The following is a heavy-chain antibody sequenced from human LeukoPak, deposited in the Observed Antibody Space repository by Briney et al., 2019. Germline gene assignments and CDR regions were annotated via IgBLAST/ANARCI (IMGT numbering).Heavy chain of an antibody. J-gene: IGHJ4*02. CDR3: ATSPVISRD. V-gene: IGHV3-74*01. CDR1: GFSFSEYW. Sequence: PGGSLRLSCAASGFSFSEYWMHWVRQAPGKGLEWVSRINNDGRRITYADSVKGRFTISRDNAKNTLYLQMSSLRVEDTAVYYCATSPVISRDWGQGTLVTVSS. D-gene: IGHD3-22*01. CDR2: INNDGRRI.